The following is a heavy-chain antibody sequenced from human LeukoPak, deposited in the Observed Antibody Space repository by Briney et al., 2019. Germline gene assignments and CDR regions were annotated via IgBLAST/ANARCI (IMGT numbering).Heavy chain of an antibody. CDR2: IYSTGNT. CDR3: ARALGPYYFDY. J-gene: IGHJ4*02. D-gene: IGHD3-10*01. CDR1: GGSFSSSGYS. V-gene: IGHV4-31*03. Sequence: PSETLSLTCIVSGGSFSSSGYSWSWIRQYPVKRLEWVGYIYSTGNTYYNPSLKSRVVISVDTSKSQFSLRLSSVTAADTAVYYCARALGPYYFDYWGQGTLVTVSS.